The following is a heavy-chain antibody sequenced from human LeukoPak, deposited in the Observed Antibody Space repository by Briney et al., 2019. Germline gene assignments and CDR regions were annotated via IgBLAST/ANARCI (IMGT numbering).Heavy chain of an antibody. CDR3: ARGGGLDV. CDR2: INHNGNVN. J-gene: IGHJ6*02. CDR1: GFTFSSYG. V-gene: IGHV3-7*03. D-gene: IGHD3-16*01. Sequence: GRSLRLSRAASGFTFSSYGMNWASQAPGKGLEWVASINHNGNVNYYVDSVKGRFTISRDNAKNSLYLQMSNLRAEDTAVYFCARGGGLDVWGQGATVTVSS.